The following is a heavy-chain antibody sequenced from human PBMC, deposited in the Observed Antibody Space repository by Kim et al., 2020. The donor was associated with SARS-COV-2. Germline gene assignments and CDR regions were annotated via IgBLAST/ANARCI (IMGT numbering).Heavy chain of an antibody. Sequence: YADPVKGRFTISRDNSKNTLYLQMNSLRAEDTAVYYCAKGGSDYGDYVMDYWGQGTLVTVSS. D-gene: IGHD4-17*01. V-gene: IGHV3-23*03. CDR3: AKGGSDYGDYVMDY. J-gene: IGHJ4*02.